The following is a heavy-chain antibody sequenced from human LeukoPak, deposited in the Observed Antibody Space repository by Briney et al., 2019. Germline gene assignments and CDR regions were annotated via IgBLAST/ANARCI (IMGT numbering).Heavy chain of an antibody. D-gene: IGHD1-1*01. Sequence: GGSLRLSCAASGFTFSISWMHWFRQVPGKGLMWVPRITTDETTTYADSVRGRFTISRDNAKNTVYLQMNSLRVEDTAVYYCAKDWFATTDYCGQGILVTVSS. V-gene: IGHV3-74*01. CDR3: AKDWFATTDY. CDR1: GFTFSISW. J-gene: IGHJ4*02. CDR2: ITTDETT.